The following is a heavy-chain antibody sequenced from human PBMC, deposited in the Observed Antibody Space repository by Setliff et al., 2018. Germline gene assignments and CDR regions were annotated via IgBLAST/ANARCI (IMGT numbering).Heavy chain of an antibody. Sequence: ASVKVSCKASGYTFTSYGISWVRQAPGQGLEWMGWISAYNGYTIYAQKFQGRVTMTEDTSTDTAYMELSSLRSEDTAVYYRATGSPLRYFDWSPGGYWGQGTLVTVSS. CDR3: ATGSPLRYFDWSPGGY. CDR2: ISAYNGYT. CDR1: GYTFTSYG. D-gene: IGHD3-9*01. J-gene: IGHJ4*02. V-gene: IGHV1-18*01.